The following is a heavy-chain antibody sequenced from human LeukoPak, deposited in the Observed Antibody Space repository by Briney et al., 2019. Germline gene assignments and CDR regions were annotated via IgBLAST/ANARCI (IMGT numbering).Heavy chain of an antibody. CDR3: ARRTILTGSDY. J-gene: IGHJ4*02. D-gene: IGHD3-9*01. CDR1: GGSISSSSYY. Sequence: SETLSLTCTVSGGSISSSSYYWDWIRQPPGKGLEWIGSIYYTGSTYYNPSLKSRVTISVDTSKNQFSLKLSSVTAADTAVYYCARRTILTGSDYWGQGALVTVSS. CDR2: IYYTGST. V-gene: IGHV4-39*01.